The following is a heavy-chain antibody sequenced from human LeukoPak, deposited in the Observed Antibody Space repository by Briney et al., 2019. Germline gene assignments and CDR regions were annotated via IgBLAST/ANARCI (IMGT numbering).Heavy chain of an antibody. CDR3: ARGSPSSYYDFWSGYYHPNPFDY. CDR2: INHSGST. D-gene: IGHD3-3*01. Sequence: SETLSLTCAVYGGSFSGYYWSWIRQPPGKGLEWIGEINHSGSTNYNPSLKSRVTISVDTSKNQFSLKLSSVTAADTAVYYCARGSPSSYYDFWSGYYHPNPFDYWGQGTLVTVSS. J-gene: IGHJ4*02. V-gene: IGHV4-34*01. CDR1: GGSFSGYY.